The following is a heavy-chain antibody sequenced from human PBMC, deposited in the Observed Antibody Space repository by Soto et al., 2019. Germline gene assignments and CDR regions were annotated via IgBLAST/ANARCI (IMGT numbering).Heavy chain of an antibody. V-gene: IGHV3-23*01. D-gene: IGHD4-4*01. CDR1: GFTFNNYA. CDR3: AKGANSNYDYFDH. Sequence: PGGSLRLSCAASGFTFNNYAMSWVRQGPGKGLEWVSDISGSGGTTYYEDSVRGRFTISRDNSKNALYLQMNSLRAEDSAIYYCAKGANSNYDYFDHWGQGTLVTVSS. J-gene: IGHJ4*02. CDR2: ISGSGGTT.